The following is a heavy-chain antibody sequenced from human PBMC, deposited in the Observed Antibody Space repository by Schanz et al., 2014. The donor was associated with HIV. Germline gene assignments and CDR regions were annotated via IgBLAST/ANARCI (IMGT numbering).Heavy chain of an antibody. V-gene: IGHV3-9*01. D-gene: IGHD2-15*01. J-gene: IGHJ4*02. Sequence: EVQLVESGGGLVQPGRSLRLSCAGSGFTFGNYAMHWVRQAPGKGLEWVSGISWNSGSIGYADSVKGRSTISRDNADKSVYLQMNSLRAEDTALYYCAREKYCSGGSCSGIFDYWGQGILVTVSP. CDR2: ISWNSGSI. CDR3: AREKYCSGGSCSGIFDY. CDR1: GFTFGNYA.